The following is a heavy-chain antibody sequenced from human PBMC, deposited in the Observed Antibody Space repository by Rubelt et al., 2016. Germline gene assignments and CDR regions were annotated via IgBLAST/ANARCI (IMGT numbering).Heavy chain of an antibody. V-gene: IGHV3-53*04. CDR3: ASHPMLRGVPENWFDP. CDR1: GFTFSSYW. J-gene: IGHJ5*02. Sequence: EVQLVESGGGLVQPGGSLRLSCAASGFTFSSYWMSWVRQAPGKGLEWVSVIYSGGSTYYADSVKGRFTISRHNSKNTLYLQMNSLRAEDTAVYYCASHPMLRGVPENWFDPWGQGTLVTVSS. D-gene: IGHD3-10*01. CDR2: IYSGGST.